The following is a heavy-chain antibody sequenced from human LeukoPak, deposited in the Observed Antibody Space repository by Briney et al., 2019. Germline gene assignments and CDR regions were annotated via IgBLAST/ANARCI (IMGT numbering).Heavy chain of an antibody. V-gene: IGHV4-59*08. D-gene: IGHD3-16*02. CDR3: ARVRGLGVITPYFDY. CDR1: GGSISSHC. Sequence: PSETLSLTCGVSGGSISSHCWGWIRRPPGKGLEWLGGVYYSGSTNYTPSLKSRVTISVDTPKNQFSLKLSSVSAADTAVYYWARVRGLGVITPYFDYWGQGALVTVSS. J-gene: IGHJ4*02. CDR2: VYYSGST.